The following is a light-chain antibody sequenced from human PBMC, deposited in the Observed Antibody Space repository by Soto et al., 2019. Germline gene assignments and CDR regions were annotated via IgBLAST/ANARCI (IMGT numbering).Light chain of an antibody. J-gene: IGLJ7*01. CDR1: SSNIGSNY. Sequence: QSVLTQPPSASGTPGLRVTISCSGSSSNIGSNYVYWYQQLPGTAPKLLIYRNNQRPSGVPDRFAGFRSGTSASLAISGLRSEDEADYYCAAWDDSLSGPVFGGGTQLTVL. CDR2: RNN. V-gene: IGLV1-47*01. CDR3: AAWDDSLSGPV.